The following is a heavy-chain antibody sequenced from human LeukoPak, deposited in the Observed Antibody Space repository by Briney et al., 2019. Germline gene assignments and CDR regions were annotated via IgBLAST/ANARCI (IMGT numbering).Heavy chain of an antibody. D-gene: IGHD3-10*01. Sequence: ASVKVSCKASGYTFTSYGISWVRQAPGQGLEWMGWISAYNGNTNYAQKLQGRVTMTTDTSTSTAYMELRSLRSDDTAVCYCARDLRPRITMVRGKFDYWGQGTLVTVSS. J-gene: IGHJ4*02. CDR1: GYTFTSYG. V-gene: IGHV1-18*01. CDR3: ARDLRPRITMVRGKFDY. CDR2: ISAYNGNT.